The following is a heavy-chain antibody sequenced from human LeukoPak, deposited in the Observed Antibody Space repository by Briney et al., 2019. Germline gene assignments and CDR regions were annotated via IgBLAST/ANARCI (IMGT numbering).Heavy chain of an antibody. CDR1: GFTFSTYW. CDR2: RKQDGSEK. V-gene: IGHV3-7*05. CDR3: ARSSGYCSGGSCYRDY. D-gene: IGHD2-15*01. J-gene: IGHJ4*02. Sequence: GYLRLSCAASGFTFSTYWMIWVRHAPGKRLGWVANRKQDGSEKYYVDSVKGRFSISRDNAKNSLYLQMNSLRAEDTAVYYCARSSGYCSGGSCYRDYWGQGTLVTVSS.